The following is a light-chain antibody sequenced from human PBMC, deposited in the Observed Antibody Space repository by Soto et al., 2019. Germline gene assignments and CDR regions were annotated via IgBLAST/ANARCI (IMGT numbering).Light chain of an antibody. V-gene: IGLV7-46*01. J-gene: IGLJ1*01. CDR2: DTV. CDR3: LPSYNCPYV. CDR1: TGTVTSGHY. Sequence: QTLVTNDPSLTVSPGGTVTLTCGSSTGTVTSGHYPYWFQQKPGQAPRTLIYDTVKKHSWTPARFSGSLLGGKAALTLSGAQPEDEADYYCLPSYNCPYVFGPGTKVTVL.